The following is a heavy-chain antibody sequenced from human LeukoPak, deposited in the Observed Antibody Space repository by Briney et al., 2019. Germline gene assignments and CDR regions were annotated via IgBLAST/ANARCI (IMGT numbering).Heavy chain of an antibody. J-gene: IGHJ5*02. Sequence: GGSLRLSCAASRFTFSSYAMSWVRQPPEKGLEWVSAISGSGGSTYYADSVPGRLTISRDNPKNPLYLQINSLTADDTALTYCAESEKGWFDPWGQGTLVTVSS. CDR3: AESEKGWFDP. CDR2: ISGSGGST. CDR1: RFTFSSYA. V-gene: IGHV3-23*01.